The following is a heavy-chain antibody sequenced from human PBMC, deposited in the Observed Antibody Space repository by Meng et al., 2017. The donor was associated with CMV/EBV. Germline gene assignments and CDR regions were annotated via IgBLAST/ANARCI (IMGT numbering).Heavy chain of an antibody. CDR1: GGSFSGYY. Sequence: SETLSLTCAVYGGSFSGYYWSWIRQPPGKGLEWIGEINHSGSTNYNPSLKSRVTISVDTSKNQFSLKLSPVTAADTAVYYCARGRYCSSTSCYGMDVWGQGTTVTVSS. D-gene: IGHD2-2*01. V-gene: IGHV4-34*01. CDR2: INHSGST. CDR3: ARGRYCSSTSCYGMDV. J-gene: IGHJ6*02.